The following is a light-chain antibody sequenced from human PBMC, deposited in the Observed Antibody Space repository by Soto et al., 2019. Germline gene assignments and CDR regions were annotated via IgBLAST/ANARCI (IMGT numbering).Light chain of an antibody. Sequence: EIVLTKSPANLSLSPDEISTLSCRASHSVSTNLAWYQQKPGQDPRLLIYDALNKVTGNPARFSGSGSGTDFTLTISSLEPEDFAVYYCQQRSNWPYTFGQGTKLEIK. V-gene: IGKV3-11*01. CDR1: HSVSTN. CDR3: QQRSNWPYT. CDR2: DAL. J-gene: IGKJ2*01.